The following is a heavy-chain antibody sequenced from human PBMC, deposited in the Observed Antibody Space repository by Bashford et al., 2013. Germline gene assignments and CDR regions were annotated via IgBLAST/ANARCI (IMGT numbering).Heavy chain of an antibody. V-gene: IGHV4-31*11. CDR1: GGSFSGYY. Sequence: SSETLSLTCAVYGGSFSGYYWSWIRQHPGKGLEWIGSIYYTGSAFYHPSLKSRVITSVDTSRNQLSLKLSSVTAADTAVYYCAREGIAARLFDYWGQGTLVTVSS. J-gene: IGHJ4*02. CDR3: AREGIAARLFDY. D-gene: IGHD6-25*01. CDR2: IYYTGSA.